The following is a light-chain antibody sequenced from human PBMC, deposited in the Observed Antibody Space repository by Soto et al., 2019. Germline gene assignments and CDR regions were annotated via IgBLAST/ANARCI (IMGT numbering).Light chain of an antibody. CDR3: QQYQTYWS. Sequence: DIQMTQSPSTLSASVGDRVTITCRASQSVSSWVAWYQQKPGKAPKVLIYRASTLETGVPSRFSGSGSGTEFTLTISSLQPDDFAIYYCQQYQTYWSFGQGTNVEIK. CDR2: RAS. V-gene: IGKV1-5*03. CDR1: QSVSSW. J-gene: IGKJ1*01.